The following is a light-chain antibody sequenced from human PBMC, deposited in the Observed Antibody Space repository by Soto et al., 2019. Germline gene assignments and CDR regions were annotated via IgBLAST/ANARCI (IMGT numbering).Light chain of an antibody. Sequence: EIVLTQSPATLSSFPGDRVTLSCRASQYINTRLAWYQHRPGQAPRLLIYQTSIRAAGIPARFSASGSGTDLTLTISDVQPEDFALYYCHQRQSWPRTFGQGTKVDI. CDR1: QYINTR. J-gene: IGKJ1*01. CDR3: HQRQSWPRT. CDR2: QTS. V-gene: IGKV3-11*01.